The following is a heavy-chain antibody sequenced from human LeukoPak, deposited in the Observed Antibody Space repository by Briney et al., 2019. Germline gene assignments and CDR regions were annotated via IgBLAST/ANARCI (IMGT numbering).Heavy chain of an antibody. Sequence: SETLSLTCTVSGGSISSSSYYWGWIRQPPGKGLEWIGSIYYSGSTYYNPSLKSRVTISVDTSKNQFSLKLSSVTAADTAVYYCARHVLGYTMNRFDPWGQGTLVTVSS. V-gene: IGHV4-39*01. D-gene: IGHD2-8*02. CDR2: IYYSGST. CDR3: ARHVLGYTMNRFDP. J-gene: IGHJ5*02. CDR1: GGSISSSSYY.